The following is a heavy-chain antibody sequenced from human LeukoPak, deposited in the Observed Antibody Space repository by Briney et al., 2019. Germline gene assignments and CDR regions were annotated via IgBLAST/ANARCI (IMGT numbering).Heavy chain of an antibody. D-gene: IGHD3-3*01. J-gene: IGHJ4*02. CDR3: ARGEYYDFWSGYYPFFDY. V-gene: IGHV4-59*01. CDR1: SGSFSSYY. CDR2: IYYSGST. Sequence: SETLSLTCAVYSGSFSSYYWSWIRQPPGKGLEWIGYIYYSGSTNYNPSLKSRVTISVDTSKNQFSLKLSSVTAADTAVYYCARGEYYDFWSGYYPFFDYWGQGTLVTVSS.